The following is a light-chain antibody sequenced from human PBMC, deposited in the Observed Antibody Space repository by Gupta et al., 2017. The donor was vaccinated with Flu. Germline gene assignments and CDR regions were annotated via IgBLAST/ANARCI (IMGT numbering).Light chain of an antibody. Sequence: VLTQSHDFQSVTPKETVTLTCRASQNIDDKLRWYQQIGDQSPRLVIKYSSQAFSGVPSRFSGSGFGTLFTLTIDSLEAEDAATYYCHQTNSLPFTFGGGTKVEI. CDR2: YSS. V-gene: IGKV6-21*01. J-gene: IGKJ4*01. CDR3: HQTNSLPFT. CDR1: QNIDDK.